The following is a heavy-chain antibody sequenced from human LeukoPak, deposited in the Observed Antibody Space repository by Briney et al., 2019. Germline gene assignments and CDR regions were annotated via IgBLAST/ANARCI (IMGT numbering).Heavy chain of an antibody. J-gene: IGHJ4*02. CDR2: IWYDGSNK. Sequence: GRSLRLSCAASGFTFSSYGVHWVRQAPGKGLEWVAVIWYDGSNKYYADSVKGRFTISRDNSKNTLYLQMNSLRAEDTAVYYCARDIYSSGWYPDYWGQGTLVTVSS. D-gene: IGHD6-19*01. V-gene: IGHV3-33*01. CDR1: GFTFSSYG. CDR3: ARDIYSSGWYPDY.